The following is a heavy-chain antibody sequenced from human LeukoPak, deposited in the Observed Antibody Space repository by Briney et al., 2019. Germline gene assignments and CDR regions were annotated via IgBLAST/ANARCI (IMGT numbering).Heavy chain of an antibody. CDR3: ARGSGTITMVRGVFYGMDV. D-gene: IGHD3-10*01. CDR2: IIPIFGTP. V-gene: IGHV1-69*13. J-gene: IGHJ6*02. CDR1: GGTFSSYA. Sequence: GASVKVSCTASGGTFSSYAISWVRQAPGQGLEWMGGIIPIFGTPNYAQKFQGRVTITADESTSTAYMELSSLRSEDTAVYYCARGSGTITMVRGVFYGMDVRGQGTTVTVSS.